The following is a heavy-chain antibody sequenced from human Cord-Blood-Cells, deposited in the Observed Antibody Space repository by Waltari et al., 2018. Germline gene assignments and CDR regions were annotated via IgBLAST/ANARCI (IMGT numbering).Heavy chain of an antibody. J-gene: IGHJ3*02. Sequence: EVQLVESGGGLVQPGRSLRLSCAASGFTFDDYAMHWVRQAPGKGLEWVSGISWNSGSIGYADSVKCRFTISRDNAKNSLYLQMNSLRAEDMALYYCAKTLARYCSSTSCYTGAFDIWGQGTMVTVSS. D-gene: IGHD2-2*02. CDR2: ISWNSGSI. CDR1: GFTFDDYA. CDR3: AKTLARYCSSTSCYTGAFDI. V-gene: IGHV3-9*03.